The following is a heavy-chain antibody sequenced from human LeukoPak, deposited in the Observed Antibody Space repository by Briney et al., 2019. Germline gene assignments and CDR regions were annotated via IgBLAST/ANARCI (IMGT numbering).Heavy chain of an antibody. Sequence: SETLSLTCAVYGGSFSGYYWSWIRQPPGKGLEWIGEINHSGSTNYNPSPKSRVTVSVDTSKNQFSLKLSSVTAADTAVYYCARGDARGYSYGHFHFDHWGHGTLVTVSS. D-gene: IGHD5-18*01. J-gene: IGHJ4*01. CDR1: GGSFSGYY. CDR3: ARGDARGYSYGHFHFDH. V-gene: IGHV4-34*01. CDR2: INHSGST.